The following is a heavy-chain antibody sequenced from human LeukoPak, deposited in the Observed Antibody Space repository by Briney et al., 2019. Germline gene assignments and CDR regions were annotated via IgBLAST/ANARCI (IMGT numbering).Heavy chain of an antibody. Sequence: SETLSLTCTVSSGSIGTYYWSWIRQSPGKGLEWIGYLYYGGSTNYNPSLKSRVTMSLDTSKNQFSLKLSSVTAADTAVYYCARDGVGTTVGDFDYWGQGTLVTVSS. CDR3: ARDGVGTTVGDFDY. CDR2: LYYGGST. V-gene: IGHV4-59*01. J-gene: IGHJ4*02. CDR1: SGSIGTYY. D-gene: IGHD1-26*01.